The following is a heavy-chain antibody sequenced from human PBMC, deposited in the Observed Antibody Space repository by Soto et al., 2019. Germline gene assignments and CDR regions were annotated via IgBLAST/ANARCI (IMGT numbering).Heavy chain of an antibody. V-gene: IGHV1-69*01. D-gene: IGHD3-22*01. Sequence: QVQLVQSGAEVKKPGSSVKVSCKASGGTFSRYAITWVRQAPGQGLEWVGGILPMFETADYAQRFQGRVTITADESTSTAYMELTSLRSDDTAVYYCARGSENDSSGYYYQRRGAFDIWGQGTMVIVSS. CDR3: ARGSENDSSGYYYQRRGAFDI. J-gene: IGHJ3*02. CDR1: GGTFSRYA. CDR2: ILPMFETA.